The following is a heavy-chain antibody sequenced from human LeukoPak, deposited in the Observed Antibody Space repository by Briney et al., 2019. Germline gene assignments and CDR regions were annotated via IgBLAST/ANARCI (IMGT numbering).Heavy chain of an antibody. CDR3: ARLNKPGWFDP. Sequence: KASETLSLTCTVSGGSISSSSYYWAWIRQPPGKGLEWIANIFYTGSTYYNPSLKSRVTISLDTSKNQFSLRLSSVTATDTAVYYCARLNKPGWFDPWGQGTLVTVSS. D-gene: IGHD1-14*01. CDR1: GGSISSSSYY. CDR2: IFYTGST. V-gene: IGHV4-39*01. J-gene: IGHJ5*02.